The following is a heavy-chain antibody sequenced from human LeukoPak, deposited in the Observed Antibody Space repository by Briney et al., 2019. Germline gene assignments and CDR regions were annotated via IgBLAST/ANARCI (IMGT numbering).Heavy chain of an antibody. D-gene: IGHD4-17*01. J-gene: IGHJ4*02. CDR2: ISGSGSGA. V-gene: IGHV3-11*03. CDR1: GFTFSDYY. CDR3: ARGLTTVTSLTSY. Sequence: GGSLRLSCAASGFTFSDYYMNWIRQAPGKGLEWVSYISGSGSGANYADSVKGRFTISRDNAKNSLYLQMNSLGAEDTAMYYCARGLTTVTSLTSYWGQGTLVTVSS.